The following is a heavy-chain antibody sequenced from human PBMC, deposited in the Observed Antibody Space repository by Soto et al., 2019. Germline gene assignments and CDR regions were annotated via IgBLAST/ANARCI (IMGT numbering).Heavy chain of an antibody. CDR2: IIPILGIA. V-gene: IGHV1-69*02. D-gene: IGHD4-17*01. CDR1: GGTFSSYT. Sequence: SVKVSCKASGGTFSSYTISWVRQAPGQGLEWMGRIIPILGIANYAQKFQGRVTITADKSTSTAYMELSSLRSEDTAVYYCAHAVTVTAGWFDPWGQGTLVTVSS. CDR3: AHAVTVTAGWFDP. J-gene: IGHJ5*02.